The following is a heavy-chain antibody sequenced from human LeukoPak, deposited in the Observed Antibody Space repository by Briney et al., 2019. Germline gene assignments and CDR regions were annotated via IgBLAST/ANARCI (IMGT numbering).Heavy chain of an antibody. CDR2: IYYSGST. Sequence: SETLSLTCTVSGGSISSYYWSWIRQPPGKGLEWIGYIYYSGSTNYNPSLKSRVTISVDTSKNQFSLKLSSVTAADTAVYYCARDSRTTTAFDIWGQGTMVTVSS. CDR1: GGSISSYY. J-gene: IGHJ3*02. V-gene: IGHV4-59*01. D-gene: IGHD1-1*01. CDR3: ARDSRTTTAFDI.